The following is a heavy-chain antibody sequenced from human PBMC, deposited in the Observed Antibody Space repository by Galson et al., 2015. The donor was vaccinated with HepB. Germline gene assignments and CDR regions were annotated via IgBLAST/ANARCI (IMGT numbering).Heavy chain of an antibody. Sequence: GLEWIGSTYYNGNTYGNPSLKSRVAISVDTSKNQFSLTLFALSASDTAVYYCAKSWGYWSFDTWDQGTLVTVSS. D-gene: IGHD2-15*01. CDR2: TYYNGNT. J-gene: IGHJ4*02. V-gene: IGHV4-39*01. CDR3: AKSWGYWSFDT.